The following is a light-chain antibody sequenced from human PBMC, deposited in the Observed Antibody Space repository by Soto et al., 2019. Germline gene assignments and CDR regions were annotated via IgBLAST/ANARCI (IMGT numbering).Light chain of an antibody. CDR2: DAS. CDR1: QSVRGY. Sequence: EIVLTQSPATLSLSPGERATLSCRASQSVRGYLIWYQQRPGQAPRLLIYDASNRATGIPARFSGSGFGTDFTLTISSLEPEDFAVYYCQHRSSWPITFGGGTKVEIK. CDR3: QHRSSWPIT. V-gene: IGKV3-11*01. J-gene: IGKJ4*01.